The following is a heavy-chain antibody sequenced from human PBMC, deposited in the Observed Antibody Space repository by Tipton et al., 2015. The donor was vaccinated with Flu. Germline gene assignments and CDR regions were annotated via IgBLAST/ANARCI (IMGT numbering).Heavy chain of an antibody. CDR2: VYYSGTT. V-gene: IGHV4-59*12. J-gene: IGHJ5*02. CDR1: GGTMRSSY. D-gene: IGHD4-11*01. Sequence: TLSLTCTVTGGTMRSSYWSWIRQPPGTGLQWLGYVYYSGTTKYHPSLKSRVTISVDTSKNQISLKLSSVTAADTAVYYCARYPESNYHWFGPWGQGALVTVSS. CDR3: ARYPESNYHWFGP.